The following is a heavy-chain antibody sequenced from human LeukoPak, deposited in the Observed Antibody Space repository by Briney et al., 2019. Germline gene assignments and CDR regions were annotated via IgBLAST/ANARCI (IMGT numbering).Heavy chain of an antibody. D-gene: IGHD3-22*01. CDR1: GGSISSYY. V-gene: IGHV4-4*07. J-gene: IGHJ4*02. Sequence: PSETLSLTCTVSGGSISSYYWSWMRQPAGKGLEWIGRIYTSGSTNYNPSLKSRVTISVDKSKNQFSLKLSSVTAADTAVYYCAREHSSVYHIDYWGQGTLVTVSS. CDR2: IYTSGST. CDR3: AREHSSVYHIDY.